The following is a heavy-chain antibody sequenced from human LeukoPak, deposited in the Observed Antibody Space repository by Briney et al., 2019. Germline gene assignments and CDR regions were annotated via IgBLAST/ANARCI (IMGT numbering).Heavy chain of an antibody. CDR3: ARAPYSRYYFDY. V-gene: IGHV4-34*01. CDR1: GGSFSGYY. Sequence: SETLSLTCAVYGGSFSGYYWSWIRQPPGKGLEWIGEINHSGSTNYNPSLKSRVTISVDTSKNQSSLKLSSVTAADTAVYYCARAPYSRYYFDYWGQGTLVTVSS. CDR2: INHSGST. J-gene: IGHJ4*02. D-gene: IGHD1-26*01.